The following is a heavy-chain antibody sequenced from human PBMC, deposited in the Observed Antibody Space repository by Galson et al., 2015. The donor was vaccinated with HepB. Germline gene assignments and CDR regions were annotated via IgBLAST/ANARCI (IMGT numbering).Heavy chain of an antibody. V-gene: IGHV3-33*01. CDR1: GFTFSSHG. CDR3: ARDWSNAMDV. CDR2: IWNDGSHK. Sequence: SLRLSCAASGFTFSSHGMHWVRQAPGKGLEWVAVIWNDGSHKFYGDSVKGRFTISRDDSKNTVYLQMNSLRAEDTAVYFCARDWSNAMDVWGPGTTVTASS. J-gene: IGHJ6*02.